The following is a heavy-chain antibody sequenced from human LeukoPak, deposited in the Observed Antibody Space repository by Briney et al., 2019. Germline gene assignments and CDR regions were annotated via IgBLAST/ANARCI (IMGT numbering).Heavy chain of an antibody. D-gene: IGHD3-10*01. Sequence: SGGCLRLSCAASGFTLSNAWISWVRQAPGKGLEWVGPIKSKTDGGTSDYAAPVKGRFTISRDDSKNTLYLQMNRLKTEDTAVYYCTTAPYYYGSGSYYSIDYWGQGTLVTVSS. V-gene: IGHV3-15*01. J-gene: IGHJ4*02. CDR3: TTAPYYYGSGSYYSIDY. CDR2: IKSKTDGGTS. CDR1: GFTLSNAW.